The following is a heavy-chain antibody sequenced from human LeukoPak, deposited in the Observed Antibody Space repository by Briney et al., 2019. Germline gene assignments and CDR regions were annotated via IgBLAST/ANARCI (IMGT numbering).Heavy chain of an antibody. J-gene: IGHJ6*03. D-gene: IGHD2-2*01. V-gene: IGHV1-2*02. CDR1: GYTFTGYY. Sequence: ASVKVSFQASGYTFTGYYMHWVRQAPGQWLEWMGWINPNSGGTNYAQKFQGRVTMTRDTSISTAYMELSRLRSDDTAVYYCARVISYCSSTSCYDYYYYYMDVWGKGTTVTVSS. CDR3: ARVISYCSSTSCYDYYYYYMDV. CDR2: INPNSGGT.